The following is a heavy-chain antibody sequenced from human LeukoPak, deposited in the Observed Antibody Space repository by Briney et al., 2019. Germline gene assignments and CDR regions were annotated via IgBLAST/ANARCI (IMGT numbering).Heavy chain of an antibody. CDR2: INPNSGGT. CDR3: ARGPYCSSTSCYFPYFDY. J-gene: IGHJ4*02. V-gene: IGHV1-2*02. D-gene: IGHD2-2*01. CDR1: GYTFTGYY. Sequence: ASVKVSCKASGYTFTGYYMHWVRQAPGQGLEWMGWINPNSGGTNYAQKFQGRVTMTRDTSISTAYMELSRLRSDDTAVYYCARGPYCSSTSCYFPYFDYWGQGTLVTVSP.